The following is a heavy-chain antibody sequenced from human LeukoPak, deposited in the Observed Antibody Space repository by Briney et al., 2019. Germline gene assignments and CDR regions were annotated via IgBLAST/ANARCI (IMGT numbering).Heavy chain of an antibody. J-gene: IGHJ4*02. D-gene: IGHD3-22*01. CDR3: AKWDYYDVIGYYYFDY. CDR1: GFTFSRYG. CDR2: IRYDGSKE. Sequence: PGGSLRLSCAASGFTFSRYGLHWVRQTPGKGLEWVAFIRYDGSKEYYGDSAQGRCNLSRDNSKTAVYLQMRSLRPEDTAMYYCAKWDYYDVIGYYYFDYGGQGTQVTVSA. V-gene: IGHV3-30*02.